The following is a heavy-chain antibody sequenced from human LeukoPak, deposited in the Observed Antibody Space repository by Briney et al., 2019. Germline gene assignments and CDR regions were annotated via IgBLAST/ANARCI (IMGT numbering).Heavy chain of an antibody. CDR2: IKQDGSEK. CDR3: ARGLTVDF. J-gene: IGHJ4*02. CDR1: GFTFSSYW. Sequence: GGSLRLSCAVSGFTFSSYWMSWVRQAPGKGLEWVANIKQDGSEKYYVDSVKGRFTISRDNAKNSLYLQMNSLRADDTAVFYCARGLTVDFWGQGTLVTVSS. D-gene: IGHD4/OR15-4a*01. V-gene: IGHV3-7*04.